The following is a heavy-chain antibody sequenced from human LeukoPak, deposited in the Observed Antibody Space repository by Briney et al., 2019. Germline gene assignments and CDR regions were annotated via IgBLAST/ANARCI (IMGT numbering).Heavy chain of an antibody. J-gene: IGHJ4*02. CDR2: ITSSSSHI. CDR3: ARAITNYGYIFDY. D-gene: IGHD5-18*01. Sequence: PGGSLRLSCAASGFTFSSYNMNWVRQAPGKGLEWVSSITSSSSHIYYADSVKGRFTISRDNARNSLYLQMNSLRAEDTAVYYCARAITNYGYIFDYWGQGTLVTVSS. CDR1: GFTFSSYN. V-gene: IGHV3-21*01.